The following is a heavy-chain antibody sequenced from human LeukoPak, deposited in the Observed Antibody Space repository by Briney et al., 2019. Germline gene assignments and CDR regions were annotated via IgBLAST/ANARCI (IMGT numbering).Heavy chain of an antibody. CDR3: ARGRLSSGWYDD. CDR1: GFIFTDYY. J-gene: IGHJ4*02. D-gene: IGHD6-19*01. Sequence: SGSLRLSCAASGFIFTDYYMSWVRQAPGKGLEWVSFIDSGSTSTKYADSVKGRFSISRDNAKNTLYLHMNSLRAEDTAVYYCARGRLSSGWYDDWGQGTLVTVSS. CDR2: IDSGSTST. V-gene: IGHV3-11*06.